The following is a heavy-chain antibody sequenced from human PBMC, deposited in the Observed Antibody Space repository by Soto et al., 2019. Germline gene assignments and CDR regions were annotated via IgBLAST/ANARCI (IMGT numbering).Heavy chain of an antibody. J-gene: IGHJ4*02. Sequence: ASVKVSCKASGYTFSSYGFSWVRQAPGQGLEWIGWISGYNGNTNYAQRFQGRVTMTTDTSTSTAYMELRSLRSDDTAVYYCAREGQLGYWGQGTLVTVSS. CDR2: ISGYNGNT. D-gene: IGHD6-6*01. V-gene: IGHV1-18*01. CDR3: AREGQLGY. CDR1: GYTFSSYG.